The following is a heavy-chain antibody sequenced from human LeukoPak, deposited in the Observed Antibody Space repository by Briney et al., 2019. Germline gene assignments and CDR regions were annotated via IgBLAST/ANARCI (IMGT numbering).Heavy chain of an antibody. J-gene: IGHJ4*02. D-gene: IGHD1-26*01. V-gene: IGHV3-74*01. CDR2: INEDGRSI. CDR3: VGGRGSYGDF. CDR1: GFAFSSYW. Sequence: SGRSLRLSCAVSGFAFSSYWMHWVRQVPGKGLVWVSRINEDGRSIIYADSVKGRFTISRDNAKNTLYLQMTSLRVDDTAVYYCVGGRGSYGDFWGQGTLVTVSS.